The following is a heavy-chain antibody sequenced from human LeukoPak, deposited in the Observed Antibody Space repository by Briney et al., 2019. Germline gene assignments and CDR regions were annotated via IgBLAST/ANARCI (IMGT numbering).Heavy chain of an antibody. Sequence: GGSLRLSCAASGFTFSSYGMRWVRQAPGKGLEWVAVISYDGSNKYYADSVKGQFTISRDNSKNTLYLQMNSLRAEDTAVYYCAKDYYGSGSYDYWGQGTLVTVSS. CDR1: GFTFSSYG. CDR3: AKDYYGSGSYDY. V-gene: IGHV3-30*18. CDR2: ISYDGSNK. D-gene: IGHD3-10*01. J-gene: IGHJ4*02.